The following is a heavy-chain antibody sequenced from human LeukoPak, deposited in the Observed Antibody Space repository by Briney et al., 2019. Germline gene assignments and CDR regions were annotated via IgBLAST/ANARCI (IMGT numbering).Heavy chain of an antibody. CDR1: GFTFSSYW. CDR3: ARDPRIVGATGASDI. J-gene: IGHJ3*02. Sequence: PGGSLRLSCAASGFTFSSYWMSWVRQAPGKGLVWVANIKQDGSEKNYVDSVKGRFSISRDNAKNSLYLQMISLRAEDTAVYYCARDPRIVGATGASDIRGQGTMVTVSS. CDR2: IKQDGSEK. D-gene: IGHD1-26*01. V-gene: IGHV3-7*01.